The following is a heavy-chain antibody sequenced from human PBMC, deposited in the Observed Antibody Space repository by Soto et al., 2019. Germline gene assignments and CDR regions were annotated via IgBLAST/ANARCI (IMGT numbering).Heavy chain of an antibody. V-gene: IGHV4-59*01. Sequence: SETLSLTCTVSGGSISSYYWSWIRQPPGKGLEWIGYIYYSGSTNYNPSLKSRVTISVDTSKNQFSLKLSSVTAADTAVYYCARVPLQQPYYYGMDVWGQGTTVTVSS. CDR1: GGSISSYY. CDR3: ARVPLQQPYYYGMDV. CDR2: IYYSGST. J-gene: IGHJ6*02. D-gene: IGHD6-13*01.